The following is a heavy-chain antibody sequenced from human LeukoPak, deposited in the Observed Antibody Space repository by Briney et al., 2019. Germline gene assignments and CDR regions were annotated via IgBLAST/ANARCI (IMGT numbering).Heavy chain of an antibody. J-gene: IGHJ4*02. CDR3: AKGDYIDY. V-gene: IGHV3-53*01. CDR1: GFTVSSNY. Sequence: SGGSLRLSCAASGFTVSSNYMSWVRQAPGKGLEWVSVIYSGGSTYYADSVKGRFTISRDNSKNTVYLQMNSLRADDTAVYYCAKGDYIDYWGQGTLVTVSS. CDR2: IYSGGST.